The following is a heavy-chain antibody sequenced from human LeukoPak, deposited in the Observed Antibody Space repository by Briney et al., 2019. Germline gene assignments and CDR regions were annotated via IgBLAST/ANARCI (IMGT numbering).Heavy chain of an antibody. D-gene: IGHD6-13*01. CDR2: IYPGDSDT. J-gene: IGHJ4*02. V-gene: IGHV5-51*01. CDR1: GYSFTNYW. Sequence: GESLKISCKGSGYSFTNYWIGWVRQMPGKGLERMGIIYPGDSDTRYRPSFQGQVLISVDKSISTAYLQWGSLKASDTAMYYCARWGSSAAPFDYWGQRTLVTVSS. CDR3: ARWGSSAAPFDY.